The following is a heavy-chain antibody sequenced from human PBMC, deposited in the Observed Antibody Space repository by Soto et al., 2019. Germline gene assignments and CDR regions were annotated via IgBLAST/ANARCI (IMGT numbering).Heavy chain of an antibody. Sequence: SETLSLTCAVYGGSFSGYYWGWVRQPPGKGLEWIGEINHSGSTNYNPSLKSRVTISVDTSKNQFSLKLSSVTAADTAVYYCASVAAAVYYGMDGWGQGTTVTVSS. J-gene: IGHJ6*02. CDR2: INHSGST. D-gene: IGHD6-13*01. CDR3: ASVAAAVYYGMDG. V-gene: IGHV4-34*01. CDR1: GGSFSGYY.